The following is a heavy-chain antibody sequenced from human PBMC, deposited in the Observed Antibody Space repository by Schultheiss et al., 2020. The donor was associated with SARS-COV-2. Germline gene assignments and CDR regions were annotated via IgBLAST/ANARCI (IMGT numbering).Heavy chain of an antibody. J-gene: IGHJ6*03. CDR3: ARDTTVVPAAMLWGKDYYYYMDV. CDR2: ISSSSSYI. D-gene: IGHD2-2*01. CDR1: GFTFSSYS. Sequence: GGSLRLSCAASGFTFSSYSMNWVRQAPGKGLEWVSSISSSSSYIYYADSVKGRFTISRDNAKNSLYLQMNSLRAEDTAVYYCARDTTVVPAAMLWGKDYYYYMDVWGKGTTVTVSS. V-gene: IGHV3-21*01.